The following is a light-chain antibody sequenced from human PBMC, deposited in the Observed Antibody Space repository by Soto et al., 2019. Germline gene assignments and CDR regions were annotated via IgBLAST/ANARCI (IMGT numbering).Light chain of an antibody. CDR1: SSDIGGYNY. Sequence: QSALTQPASVSGSPGQSITISCTGTSSDIGGYNYVSWYQQYPRKAPKLMIFGVSDRPSGVSNRFYGSKSGTTASLTISGLQAEDEADYYCSSYKTSSTVVVFGGGTKLTVL. V-gene: IGLV2-14*01. CDR2: GVS. J-gene: IGLJ2*01. CDR3: SSYKTSSTVVV.